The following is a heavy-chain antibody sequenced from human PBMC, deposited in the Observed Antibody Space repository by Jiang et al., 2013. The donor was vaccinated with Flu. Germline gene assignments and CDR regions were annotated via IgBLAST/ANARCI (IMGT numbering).Heavy chain of an antibody. CDR2: ISYDGSNK. V-gene: IGHV3-30*18. CDR1: GLTFRSYG. D-gene: IGHD5-12*01. Sequence: QLVESGGGVVQPGRSLRPSCAASGLTFRSYGMHWVRQAPGKGLEWVAVISYDGSNKDYADSVKGRFTISRDNSKNTVFLQMNSLRGEDTAVYYCAKGYSGWDPQPYFDYWGQGTLVTVTS. J-gene: IGHJ4*02. CDR3: AKGYSGWDPQPYFDY.